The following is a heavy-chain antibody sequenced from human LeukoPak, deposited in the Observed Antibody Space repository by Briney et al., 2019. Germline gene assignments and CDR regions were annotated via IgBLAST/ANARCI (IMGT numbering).Heavy chain of an antibody. CDR2: INHSEST. J-gene: IGHJ4*02. Sequence: PSETLSLTCAVYGGSFSGYCWSWIRQPPGKGLEWIGEINHSESTYYNPSLKSRVTISVDTSKDQFSLKLSSVTAADTAVYYCARYGSGCQFDYWGQGTLVTVSS. CDR3: ARYGSGCQFDY. D-gene: IGHD3-10*01. CDR1: GGSFSGYC. V-gene: IGHV4-34*01.